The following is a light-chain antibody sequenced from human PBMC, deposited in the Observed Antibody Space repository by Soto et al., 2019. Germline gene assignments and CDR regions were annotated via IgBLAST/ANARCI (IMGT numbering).Light chain of an antibody. V-gene: IGKV3-15*01. Sequence: EIVMTQSPATLSVSPGERATLSCRASQSVSRNVAWYQQRPGQPPRLLIYAASTRATGIPARFSGSGSGTEFTLTISSLQSEDFAVYYCQQYGSSPLTFGGGTKVDIK. J-gene: IGKJ4*01. CDR1: QSVSRN. CDR2: AAS. CDR3: QQYGSSPLT.